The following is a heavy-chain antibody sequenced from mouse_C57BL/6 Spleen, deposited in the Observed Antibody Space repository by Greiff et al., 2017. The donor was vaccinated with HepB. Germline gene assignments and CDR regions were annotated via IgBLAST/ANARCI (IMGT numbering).Heavy chain of an antibody. V-gene: IGHV1-34*01. J-gene: IGHJ3*01. D-gene: IGHD2-10*01. CDR2: IYPNNGGN. Sequence: EVQLQQSGPELVKPGASVKMSCKASGYTFTDYYMHWVKQSLGKSLEWIGYIYPNNGGNGYNQKFKGKATLTVDKSSSTAYMELRSLTSEDSAVYYCARGKGIAYRDWFAYWGQGTLVTVSA. CDR1: GYTFTDYY. CDR3: ARGKGIAYRDWFAY.